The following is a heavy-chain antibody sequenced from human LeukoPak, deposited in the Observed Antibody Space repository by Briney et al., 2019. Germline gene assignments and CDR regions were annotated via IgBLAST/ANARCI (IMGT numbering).Heavy chain of an antibody. CDR3: ARIGRYYYFDY. Sequence: SSETLSLTCTVSGVSISSSNSYWGWIRQPPGKGLEWIGSIYYSGNTYYNAPLKSQVSISIDTSKNQFSLKLSSVTAADTAVYYCARIGRYYYFDYWGQGTLVTVSS. CDR2: IYYSGNT. CDR1: GVSISSSNSY. V-gene: IGHV4-39*07. J-gene: IGHJ4*02. D-gene: IGHD3-10*01.